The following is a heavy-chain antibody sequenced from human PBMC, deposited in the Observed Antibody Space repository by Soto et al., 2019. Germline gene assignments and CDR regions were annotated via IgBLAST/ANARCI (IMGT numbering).Heavy chain of an antibody. CDR2: ISGSGDST. CDR3: AKDLGYTSSAGDY. D-gene: IGHD6-13*01. CDR1: GFTFSNYA. Sequence: EVHLLESGEGLVQPGGSLRLSCAASGFTFSNYAMSWVRQAPGKGLEWVSDISGSGDSTYYADSVKGRFTISRDNSKNTLYLQMNSLRAEDTAIYYCAKDLGYTSSAGDYWGQGTLVTVSS. V-gene: IGHV3-23*01. J-gene: IGHJ4*02.